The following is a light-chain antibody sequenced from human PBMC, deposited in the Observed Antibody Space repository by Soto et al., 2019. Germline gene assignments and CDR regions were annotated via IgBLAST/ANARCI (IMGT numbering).Light chain of an antibody. CDR3: QQRYSSPLS. CDR1: QSIRTS. Sequence: DIQMTQSPSSLSASVGDRVTITCRASQSIRTSLDWYQQKPGKAPKLLIYAASTMEGGVPLRFGGSGSGTDFTLTISSLQPEDFATYYCQQRYSSPLSFGGGTKVDMK. CDR2: AAS. V-gene: IGKV1-39*01. J-gene: IGKJ4*01.